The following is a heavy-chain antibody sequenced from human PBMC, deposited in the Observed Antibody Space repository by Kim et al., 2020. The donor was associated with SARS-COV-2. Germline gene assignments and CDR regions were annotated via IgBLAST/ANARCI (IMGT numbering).Heavy chain of an antibody. V-gene: IGHV3-30*07. Sequence: RLPISRDNSKNTLYLQMNSLRAEDTAVYYCARDGGMVRGVIIYYYYGMDVWGQGTTVTVSS. CDR3: ARDGGMVRGVIIYYYYGMDV. J-gene: IGHJ6*02. D-gene: IGHD3-10*01.